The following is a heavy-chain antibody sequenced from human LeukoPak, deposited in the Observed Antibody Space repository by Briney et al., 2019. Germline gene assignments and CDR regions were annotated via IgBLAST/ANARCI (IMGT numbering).Heavy chain of an antibody. V-gene: IGHV4-39*07. J-gene: IGHJ4*02. Sequence: SETLSLTCTVSGGSISSSSYYWGWIRQPPGKGLEWIGSIYHSGSTYYNPSLKSRVTISVDTSKNQFSLKLSSVTAADTAVYYCARRRALRYFDWLSGPNARYFDYWGQGTLVTVSS. D-gene: IGHD3-9*01. CDR3: ARRRALRYFDWLSGPNARYFDY. CDR2: IYHSGST. CDR1: GGSISSSSYY.